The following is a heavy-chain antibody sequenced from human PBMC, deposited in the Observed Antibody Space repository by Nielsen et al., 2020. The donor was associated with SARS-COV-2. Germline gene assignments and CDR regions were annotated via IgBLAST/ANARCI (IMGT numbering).Heavy chain of an antibody. CDR1: GFTFSSYG. CDR3: AKAELGIGGHFDY. Sequence: GESLKISCAASGFTFSSYGMSWVRQAPGKGLEWVSGIGDSGGKTYYADSVKGRFTISRDNSKNSLYLQMNSLRAEDTALYYCAKAELGIGGHFDYWGQGTLVTVSS. V-gene: IGHV3-23*01. J-gene: IGHJ4*02. CDR2: IGDSGGKT. D-gene: IGHD7-27*01.